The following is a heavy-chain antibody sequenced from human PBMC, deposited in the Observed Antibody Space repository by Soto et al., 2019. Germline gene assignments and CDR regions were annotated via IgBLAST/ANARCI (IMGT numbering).Heavy chain of an antibody. V-gene: IGHV4-4*02. Sequence: SETLSLTCAVSGGSISSSNWWSWVRQPPGKGLEWIGEIYHSGSTNYNPSLKSRVTISVDKSKNQFSLKLSSVTAADTAVYYCARVRYYYDSSGSDAFDIWGQGTMVTVSS. D-gene: IGHD3-22*01. J-gene: IGHJ3*02. CDR3: ARVRYYYDSSGSDAFDI. CDR1: GGSISSSNW. CDR2: IYHSGST.